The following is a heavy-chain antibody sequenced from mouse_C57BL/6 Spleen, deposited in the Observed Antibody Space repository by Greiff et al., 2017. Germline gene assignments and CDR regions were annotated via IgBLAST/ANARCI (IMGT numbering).Heavy chain of an antibody. Sequence: QVQLQQSGAELARPGASVKMSCKASGYTFTSYTMHWVKQRPGQGLEWIGYINPSSGYTKYNQKFKDKATLTADKSSSTAYMQLSSLTSEDSAVYYCANYYGSGYAMDYWGQGTSVTVSS. J-gene: IGHJ4*01. D-gene: IGHD1-1*01. CDR1: GYTFTSYT. CDR3: ANYYGSGYAMDY. CDR2: INPSSGYT. V-gene: IGHV1-4*01.